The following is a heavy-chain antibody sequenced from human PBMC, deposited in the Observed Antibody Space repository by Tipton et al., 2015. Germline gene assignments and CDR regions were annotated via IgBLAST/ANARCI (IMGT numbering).Heavy chain of an antibody. Sequence: TLSLTCTVSGGSISTYSWNWIRQPPGKGLEWIGYIYYSGNTTYNPSLKSRVTISVDTSKNQFSLRLRFVTAADTAVYYCARDSGSTHWGYYYGMDVWGQGTTVTVSS. J-gene: IGHJ6*02. CDR3: ARDSGSTHWGYYYGMDV. CDR2: IYYSGNT. D-gene: IGHD7-27*01. V-gene: IGHV4-59*01. CDR1: GGSISTYS.